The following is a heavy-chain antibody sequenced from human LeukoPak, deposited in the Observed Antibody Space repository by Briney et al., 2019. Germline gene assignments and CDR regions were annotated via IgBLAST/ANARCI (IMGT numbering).Heavy chain of an antibody. Sequence: SVKVSCKASGYTFTSYYMHWVRQAPGQGLEWMGGIIPIFGTANYAQKFQGRVTITTDESTSTAYTELSSLKSEDTAVYYCARSRVHTVGATTVFDYWGQGTLVTVSS. J-gene: IGHJ4*02. V-gene: IGHV1-69*05. CDR1: GYTFTSYY. CDR2: IIPIFGTA. CDR3: ARSRVHTVGATTVFDY. D-gene: IGHD1-26*01.